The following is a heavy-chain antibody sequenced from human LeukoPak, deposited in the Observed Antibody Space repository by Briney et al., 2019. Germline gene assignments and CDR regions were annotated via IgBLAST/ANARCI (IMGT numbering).Heavy chain of an antibody. CDR3: ARTNKEPYSSYYYGMEV. J-gene: IGHJ6*02. D-gene: IGHD2-15*01. CDR1: GGSFSGYC. V-gene: IGHV4-34*01. CDR2: MNHIGRN. Sequence: SETLSLTCAVYGGSFSGYCCSWIRQPPGKGLEWIGEMNHIGRNKYHPSHKSRVTISVDTSKHQFSLKLSSVTAADTAVYYCARTNKEPYSSYYYGMEVRGPGNTVPVPS.